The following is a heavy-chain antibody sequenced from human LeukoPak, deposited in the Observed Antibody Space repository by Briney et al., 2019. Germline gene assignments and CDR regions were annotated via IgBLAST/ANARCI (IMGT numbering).Heavy chain of an antibody. CDR3: ARDPPYYGSGRPPMDV. J-gene: IGHJ6*03. CDR1: GFTFSSYA. V-gene: IGHV3-30*02. Sequence: GGSLRLSCAASGFTFSSYAMSWVRQAPGKGLEWVSFIRLDGSDKYYADSVKGRFTVSRDNSKNTLYLQMNSLRAEDTAVYYCARDPPYYGSGRPPMDVWGKGTTVTVSS. CDR2: IRLDGSDK. D-gene: IGHD3-10*01.